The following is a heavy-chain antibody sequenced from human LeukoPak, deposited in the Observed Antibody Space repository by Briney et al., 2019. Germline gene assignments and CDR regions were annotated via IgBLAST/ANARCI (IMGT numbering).Heavy chain of an antibody. Sequence: GASVKVSCKVSGYTLTELSMHWVRQAPGKGLEWMGGFDPEDGETIYAQKFQGRVTMTEDTSTDTAYMELSSLRSEDTAVHYCATFLGYCSSTSCYTFDYWGQGTLVTVSS. D-gene: IGHD2-2*02. CDR2: FDPEDGET. J-gene: IGHJ4*02. CDR3: ATFLGYCSSTSCYTFDY. CDR1: GYTLTELS. V-gene: IGHV1-24*01.